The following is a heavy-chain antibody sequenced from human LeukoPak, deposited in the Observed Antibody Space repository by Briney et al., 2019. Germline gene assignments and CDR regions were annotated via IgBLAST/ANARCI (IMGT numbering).Heavy chain of an antibody. CDR2: IYTSGST. J-gene: IGHJ4*02. CDR1: GGSISSSNW. Sequence: PSETLSLTCAVSGGSISSSNWWSWVRQPAGKGLEWIGRIYTSGSTNYNPSLKSRVTMSVDTSKNQFSLKLSSVTAADTAVYYCARAREAVAIDYWGQGTLVTVSS. CDR3: ARAREAVAIDY. V-gene: IGHV4-4*07. D-gene: IGHD6-19*01.